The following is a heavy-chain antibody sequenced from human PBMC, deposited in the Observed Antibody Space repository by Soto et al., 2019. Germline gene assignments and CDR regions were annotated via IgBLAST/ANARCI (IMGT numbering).Heavy chain of an antibody. D-gene: IGHD4-17*01. V-gene: IGHV5-51*01. CDR3: ARPSTGVKDDAFDI. CDR1: GYSFTSYW. Sequence: GESLKLSCKGSGYSFTSYWIGWVRQMPGKGLEWMAIIYPGDSDTRYSPSFQGQVTISADKSISTAYLQWSSLKASDTAMYYCARPSTGVKDDAFDIGGQGTMVPVSS. CDR2: IYPGDSDT. J-gene: IGHJ3*02.